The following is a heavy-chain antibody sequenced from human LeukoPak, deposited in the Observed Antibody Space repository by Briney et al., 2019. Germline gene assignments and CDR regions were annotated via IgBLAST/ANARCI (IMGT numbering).Heavy chain of an antibody. J-gene: IGHJ4*02. D-gene: IGHD1-26*01. CDR1: GGSISSSNW. CDR2: IYHSGST. Sequence: SGTLSLTCAVSGGSISSSNWWSWVRQPPGKGLEWIGEIYHSGSTNYNPSLKSRVTISVDKSKNQFSLKLSSVTAADTAVYYCARNSGSYYKVYYFDYWGQGTLVTVSS. CDR3: ARNSGSYYKVYYFDY. V-gene: IGHV4-4*02.